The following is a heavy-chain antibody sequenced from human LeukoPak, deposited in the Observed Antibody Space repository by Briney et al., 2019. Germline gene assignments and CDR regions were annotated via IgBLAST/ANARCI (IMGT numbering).Heavy chain of an antibody. V-gene: IGHV1-2*02. CDR3: ARALSRGVPAANY. CDR1: GYTFTGYY. Sequence: GASVKLSCKASGYTFTGYYMYWVRQARGQGLEWMGWVNPNSGGTNYAQKFQGRVTMTRDTSISTAYMELSRLRSDDTAVYYCARALSRGVPAANYWGQGTLVTVSS. J-gene: IGHJ4*02. CDR2: VNPNSGGT. D-gene: IGHD2-2*01.